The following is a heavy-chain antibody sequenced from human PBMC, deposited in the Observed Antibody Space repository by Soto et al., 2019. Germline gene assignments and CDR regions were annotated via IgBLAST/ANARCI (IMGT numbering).Heavy chain of an antibody. V-gene: IGHV1-18*04. CDR1: GYTFTSYG. Sequence: GASVKGSCKASGYTFTSYGISWVRQAPGQGLEWMGWISAYNGNTNYAQKLQGRVTMTTDTSTSTAYMELRSLRSDDTAVYYCARVGDYDFWSGYYELFDYWGQGTLVTVSS. D-gene: IGHD3-3*01. J-gene: IGHJ4*02. CDR3: ARVGDYDFWSGYYELFDY. CDR2: ISAYNGNT.